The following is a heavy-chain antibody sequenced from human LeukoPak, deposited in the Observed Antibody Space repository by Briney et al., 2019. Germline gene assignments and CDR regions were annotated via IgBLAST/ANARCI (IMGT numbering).Heavy chain of an antibody. Sequence: SGGSLRLSCAASGFTFSSYSMNWVRQAPGKGLEWVSSISSSSSYIYYADSVKGRFTISRDNAKNSLYLQMNSLRAEDTAVYYCAREIRIAVADTHWGQGTLVTVSS. CDR3: AREIRIAVADTH. CDR2: ISSSSSYI. J-gene: IGHJ4*02. V-gene: IGHV3-21*01. D-gene: IGHD6-19*01. CDR1: GFTFSSYS.